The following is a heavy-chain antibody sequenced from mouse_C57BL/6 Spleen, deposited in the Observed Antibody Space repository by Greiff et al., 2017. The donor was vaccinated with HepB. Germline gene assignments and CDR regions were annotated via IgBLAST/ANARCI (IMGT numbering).Heavy chain of an antibody. CDR1: GYTFTSYW. CDR2: IHPDSGST. J-gene: IGHJ3*01. D-gene: IGHD2-4*01. V-gene: IGHV1-64*01. CDR3: ARPGDYEEFGC. Sequence: QVQLQQSGAELVKPGASVKLSCKASGYTFTSYWMHWVKQRTGQGLEWIGMIHPDSGSTNYNEKFKSKATLTVDKSSSTVYMQLSSLTSEDSAVYYCARPGDYEEFGCWGKGTLVTVS.